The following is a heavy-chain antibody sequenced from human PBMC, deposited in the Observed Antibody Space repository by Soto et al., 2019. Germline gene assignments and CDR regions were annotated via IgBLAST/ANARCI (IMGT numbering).Heavy chain of an antibody. CDR3: ARYIPGVRYYAMDV. Sequence: LRLSCAASGFTFSSYAMKWVRQAPGKGLEWVSLIGESGTPTYYADSVKGRFTISRDNSGNTLFLEMYSLRAEDTAVYYCARYIPGVRYYAMDVWGQGTTVTVSS. V-gene: IGHV3-23*01. CDR2: IGESGTPT. CDR1: GFTFSSYA. J-gene: IGHJ6*02. D-gene: IGHD2-2*01.